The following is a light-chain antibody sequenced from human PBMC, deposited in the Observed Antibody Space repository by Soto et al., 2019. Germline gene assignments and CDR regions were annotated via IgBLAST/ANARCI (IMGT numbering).Light chain of an antibody. Sequence: EIVLPQSPGTLSLSTGARATLSCRASQSVDSNYLAWYQHKPGQAPRLLIYGASNRATGIPDRFSGSGSGTDFTLTISRLEPEDFAVYYCQQYGSSPSITFGQGTRLEIK. CDR2: GAS. CDR3: QQYGSSPSIT. V-gene: IGKV3-20*01. CDR1: QSVDSNY. J-gene: IGKJ5*01.